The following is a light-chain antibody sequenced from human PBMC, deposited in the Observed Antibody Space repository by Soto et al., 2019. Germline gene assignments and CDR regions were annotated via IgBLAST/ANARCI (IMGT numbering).Light chain of an antibody. CDR1: QSLVHSDGITY. J-gene: IGKJ2*01. CDR2: KVS. V-gene: IGKV2-30*02. Sequence: DVVMTQSPLSLPVTLGQPASISCSSSQSLVHSDGITYLNWIQQRPGQSPRRLIYKVSNRDSGVAERFSVSGSVTDFTLRISRVEAEDVGVYYGMQGTPLPQTFGQGTKLEIK. CDR3: MQGTPLPQT.